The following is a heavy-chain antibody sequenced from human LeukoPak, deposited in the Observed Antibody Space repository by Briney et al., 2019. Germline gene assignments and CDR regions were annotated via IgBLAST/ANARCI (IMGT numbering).Heavy chain of an antibody. CDR3: AREALVVTAILYYFDY. CDR1: GFTFSSYW. J-gene: IGHJ4*02. D-gene: IGHD2-21*02. V-gene: IGHV3-7*01. Sequence: PGGSLRLSCAASGFTFSSYWMSWVRQAPGKGLEWVANIKQDGSEKYYVDSVKGRFTISRDNAKNSLYLQMNSLSAEDTAVYYCAREALVVTAILYYFDYWGQGTLVTVSS. CDR2: IKQDGSEK.